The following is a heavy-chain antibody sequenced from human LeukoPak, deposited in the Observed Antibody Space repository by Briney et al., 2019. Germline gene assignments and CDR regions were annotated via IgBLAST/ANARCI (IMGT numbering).Heavy chain of an antibody. Sequence: GGSLRLSCAASGFTFSSYGMHWVRQAPGKGLEWVAVIWYDGSNKYYADSVKGRFTISRDNSKNTLYLQMNSLRAEDTAVYYCARTPMVRGVTLYYFDYWGQGTLVTVSS. D-gene: IGHD3-10*01. J-gene: IGHJ4*02. CDR3: ARTPMVRGVTLYYFDY. V-gene: IGHV3-33*01. CDR1: GFTFSSYG. CDR2: IWYDGSNK.